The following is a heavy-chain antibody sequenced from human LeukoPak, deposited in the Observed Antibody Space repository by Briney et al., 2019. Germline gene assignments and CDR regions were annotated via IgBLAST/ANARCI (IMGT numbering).Heavy chain of an antibody. Sequence: PGRSLRLSCAASGFTFSSYGMHWVRQAPGKGLEWVAVIWYDGSNKYYADSVKGRFTISRDNSKNTLYLQMNSLRAEDTAVYYCAKDRVHGSSWSEVWGQGTLVTVSS. J-gene: IGHJ4*02. CDR3: AKDRVHGSSWSEV. D-gene: IGHD6-13*01. CDR2: IWYDGSNK. CDR1: GFTFSSYG. V-gene: IGHV3-33*06.